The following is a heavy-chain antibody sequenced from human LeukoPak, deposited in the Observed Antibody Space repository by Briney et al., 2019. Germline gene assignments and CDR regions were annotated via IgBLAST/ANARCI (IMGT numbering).Heavy chain of an antibody. D-gene: IGHD3-22*01. CDR2: TFYSGST. J-gene: IGHJ4*02. CDR3: ARGGRGYYDEHF. V-gene: IGHV4-59*01. Sequence: SETLSLTCTVSGGSISSYYWIWIRQPPGKGLEWIGNTFYSGSTDSNPSLKSRVTISLDTSRNQFSLKLSSVTAADTAVYYCARGGRGYYDEHFWGQGTLVTVSS. CDR1: GGSISSYY.